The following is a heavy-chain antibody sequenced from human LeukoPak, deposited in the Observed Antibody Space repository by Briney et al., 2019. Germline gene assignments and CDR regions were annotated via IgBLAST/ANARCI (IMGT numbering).Heavy chain of an antibody. V-gene: IGHV4-59*12. J-gene: IGHJ3*02. CDR1: GGSISSYY. CDR2: IYHSGST. Sequence: PSETLSLTCTVSGGSISSYYWSWIRQPPGKGLEWIGYIYHSGSTYYNPSLKSRVTISVDRSKNQFSLKLSSVTAADTAVYYCARVDYYDSSGLNAFDIWGQGTMVTVSS. D-gene: IGHD3-22*01. CDR3: ARVDYYDSSGLNAFDI.